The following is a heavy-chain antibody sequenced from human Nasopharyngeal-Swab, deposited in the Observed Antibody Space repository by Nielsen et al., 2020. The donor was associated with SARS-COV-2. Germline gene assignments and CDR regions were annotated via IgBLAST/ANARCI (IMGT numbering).Heavy chain of an antibody. V-gene: IGHV3-21*01. J-gene: IGHJ1*01. CDR2: ISGSSAYI. D-gene: IGHD2-21*02. CDR1: GFTFSTYT. CDR3: ARTAAFCGGDCYSEYFQH. Sequence: LKISCAASGFTFSTYTMNWVRQAPGKGLEWVSSISGSSAYIWYADSVKGRFTVSRDNAKNSLYLQMNNLRADDTAIYYCARTAAFCGGDCYSEYFQHWGQGTLVTVSS.